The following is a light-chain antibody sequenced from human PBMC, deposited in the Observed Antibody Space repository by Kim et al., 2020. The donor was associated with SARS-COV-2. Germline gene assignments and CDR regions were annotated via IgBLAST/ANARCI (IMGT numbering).Light chain of an antibody. CDR2: RNN. Sequence: GQRVTISCSGSSSNIGSNYVYWYQQLPGTAPKRLIYRNNQRPSGVPDRFSGSKSGTSASLAISGLRSEDEADYYCAAWDDSLSGRVFGGGTKVTVL. J-gene: IGLJ3*02. CDR1: SSNIGSNY. V-gene: IGLV1-47*01. CDR3: AAWDDSLSGRV.